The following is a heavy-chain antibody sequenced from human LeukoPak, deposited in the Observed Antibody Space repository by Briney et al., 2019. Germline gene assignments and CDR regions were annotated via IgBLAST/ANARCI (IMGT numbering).Heavy chain of an antibody. V-gene: IGHV1-2*04. CDR2: INPNSGGT. CDR3: ARESGCSGGSCYPDY. D-gene: IGHD2-15*01. Sequence: ASVKVSCKASGYTFTGYYMHWVRQAPGQGLEWMGWINPNSGGTSYAQKFQGWVTMTRDTSISTAYMELSRLRSDDTAVYYCARESGCSGGSCYPDYWGQGTLVTVSS. CDR1: GYTFTGYY. J-gene: IGHJ4*02.